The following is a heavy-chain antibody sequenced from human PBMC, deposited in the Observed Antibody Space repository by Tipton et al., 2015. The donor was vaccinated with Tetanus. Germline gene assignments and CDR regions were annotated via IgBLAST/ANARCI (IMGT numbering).Heavy chain of an antibody. J-gene: IGHJ4*02. D-gene: IGHD3-22*01. CDR2: ISGSGGSI. CDR3: AKDYYDSSGLIFDY. CDR1: GFTFSSYA. Sequence: SLRLSCAASGFTFSSYAMSWVRQAPGKGLEWVSAISGSGGSIYYADSVKGRFTISRDNSKNTLYLQMNSLRAEDTAVYYCAKDYYDSSGLIFDYWGQGTLVTVSS. V-gene: IGHV3-23*01.